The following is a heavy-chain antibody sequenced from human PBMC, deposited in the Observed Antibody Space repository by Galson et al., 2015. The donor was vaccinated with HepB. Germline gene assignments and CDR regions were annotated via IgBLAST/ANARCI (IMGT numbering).Heavy chain of an antibody. V-gene: IGHV3-53*04. J-gene: IGHJ6*03. CDR3: ARDRAGTMLGYMDV. D-gene: IGHD3-10*02. CDR2: IYSGGST. Sequence: SLRLSCAASGFTVSSNYMSWVRQAPGKGLEWVSVIYSGGSTYYADSVKGRFTISRHNSKNTLYLQMNSPRAEDTAVYYCARDRAGTMLGYMDVWGKGTTVTVSS. CDR1: GFTVSSNY.